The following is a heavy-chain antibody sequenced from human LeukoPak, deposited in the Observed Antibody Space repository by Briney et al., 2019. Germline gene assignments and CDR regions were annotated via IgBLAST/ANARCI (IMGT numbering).Heavy chain of an antibody. J-gene: IGHJ3*01. D-gene: IGHD3-16*01. CDR2: IKPDGSDT. Sequence: PGGSLRLSCAASGFTFSSHWMTWVRQAPGKGLEWMANIKPDGSDTHYVNSVKGRLSISRDNSKNSLYLQMNSLRAEDTAVYYCARDPGGSNWGAFDVWGQGTMVTVSS. V-gene: IGHV3-7*01. CDR1: GFTFSSHW. CDR3: ARDPGGSNWGAFDV.